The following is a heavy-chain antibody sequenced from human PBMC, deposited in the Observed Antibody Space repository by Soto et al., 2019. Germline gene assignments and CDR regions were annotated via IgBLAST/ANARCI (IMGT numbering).Heavy chain of an antibody. J-gene: IGHJ3*01. CDR3: AREVVVVVADTTDAFDL. V-gene: IGHV1-2*02. D-gene: IGHD2-15*01. CDR2: MNPNSGGT. Sequence: QVQLGQSGAEGKKPGASGKVACQASGYTFTGDYMHGVRQAPGRGREWMGWMNPNSGGTNYAQKFQGRVTMNRDTSISTAYMELSKLRSDDTAVYYCAREVVVVVADTTDAFDLWGQGTMVTVSP. CDR1: GYTFTGDY.